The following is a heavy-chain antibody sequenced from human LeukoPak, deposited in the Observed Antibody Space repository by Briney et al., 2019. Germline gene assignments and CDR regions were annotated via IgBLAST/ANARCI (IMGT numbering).Heavy chain of an antibody. D-gene: IGHD3-22*01. CDR2: IYPGGSDT. J-gene: IGHJ4*02. CDR3: ARHQYYYDTRAYYIDY. CDR1: GYIFSSYW. V-gene: IGHV5-51*01. Sequence: GESLKISCKGSGYIFSSYWIGWVRQMPGKGLEWMGIIYPGGSDTRSSPPFQGQVTISADKSISTAYVQWNSLRASDTAMYYCARHQYYYDTRAYYIDYWGQGTLVTVSS.